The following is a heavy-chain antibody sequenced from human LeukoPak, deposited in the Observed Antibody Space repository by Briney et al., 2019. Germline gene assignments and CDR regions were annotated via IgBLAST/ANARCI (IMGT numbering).Heavy chain of an antibody. J-gene: IGHJ4*02. Sequence: SETLSLTCTVSGGSFSGYYWSWIRQPPGKGLEWIGEINHSGSTNYNPSLKSRVTISVDTSKNQFSLKLSSVTAADTAVYYCARVERGYCSSTSCYGSKTNDYWGQGTLVTVSS. CDR2: INHSGST. V-gene: IGHV4-34*01. D-gene: IGHD2-2*01. CDR3: ARVERGYCSSTSCYGSKTNDY. CDR1: GGSFSGYY.